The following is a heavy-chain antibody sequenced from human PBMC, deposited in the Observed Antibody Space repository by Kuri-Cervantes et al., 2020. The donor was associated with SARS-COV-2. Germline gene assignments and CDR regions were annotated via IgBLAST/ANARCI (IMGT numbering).Heavy chain of an antibody. CDR1: GYTFTSYD. J-gene: IGHJ2*01. CDR2: MNPNSGNT. D-gene: IGHD3-3*01. Sequence: ASVKVSCKASGYTFTSYDINWVRQATGQGLEWMGWMNPNSGNTGYAQKFQGRVTMTRDTSISTAYMELSRLRSDDTAVYYCARALNDFWSGYYSSWYFDLWGRGTLVTVSS. CDR3: ARALNDFWSGYYSSWYFDL. V-gene: IGHV1-8*02.